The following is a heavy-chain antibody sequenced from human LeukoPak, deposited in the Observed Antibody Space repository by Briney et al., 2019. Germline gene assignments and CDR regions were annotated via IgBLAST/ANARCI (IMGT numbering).Heavy chain of an antibody. V-gene: IGHV1-24*01. J-gene: IGHJ3*02. CDR1: GYTLTELS. CDR3: ATEGERDYYDSSGYYYAFDI. D-gene: IGHD3-22*01. CDR2: FDPEDGET. Sequence: ASVKVSCKVSGYTLTELSTHWVRQAPGKGLEWMGGFDPEDGETIYAQKFQGRVTMTEDTSTDTAYMELSSLRSEDTAVYYCATEGERDYYDSSGYYYAFDIWGQGTMVTVSS.